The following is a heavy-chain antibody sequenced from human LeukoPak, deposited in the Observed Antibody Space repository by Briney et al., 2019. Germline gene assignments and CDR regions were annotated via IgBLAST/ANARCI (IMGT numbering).Heavy chain of an antibody. J-gene: IGHJ4*02. CDR2: ISYDGSNK. V-gene: IGHV3-30-3*01. Sequence: GGSLRLSCAASVFTFSSYAMHWVRQAPGKGLEWVAVISYDGSNKYYADSVKGRFTISRDNSKNTLYLQMNSLRAEDTAVYYCASLNQRRIQLWPYFDYWGQGTLVTVSS. CDR1: VFTFSSYA. D-gene: IGHD5-18*01. CDR3: ASLNQRRIQLWPYFDY.